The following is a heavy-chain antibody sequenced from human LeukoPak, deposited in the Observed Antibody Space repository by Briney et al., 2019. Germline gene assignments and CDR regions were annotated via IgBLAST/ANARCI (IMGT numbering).Heavy chain of an antibody. Sequence: PGGSLRLSCAASGFTFSDYYMSWIRQAPGKGLEWVSYISFSGSTIYYADSVKGRFTISRDNAKNSLYLQMNSLRAEDTAVYYCARDEYNWNVDAFDIWGQGTVVTVSS. J-gene: IGHJ3*02. V-gene: IGHV3-11*04. CDR3: ARDEYNWNVDAFDI. D-gene: IGHD1-20*01. CDR2: ISFSGSTI. CDR1: GFTFSDYY.